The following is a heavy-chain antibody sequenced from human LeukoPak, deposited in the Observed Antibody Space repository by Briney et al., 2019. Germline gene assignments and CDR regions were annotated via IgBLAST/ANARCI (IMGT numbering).Heavy chain of an antibody. CDR3: AKDALPYNGVYDAFDI. V-gene: IGHV3-23*01. Sequence: GGSLRLSCVASGFTFSDYAMNWVRQAPGKGLEWVSHISGGGGDTYYADSLKGRSTVSRDNSRKTLYLQINSLRAGDTAVYYCAKDALPYNGVYDAFDIWGQGTVVTVSS. J-gene: IGHJ3*02. CDR1: GFTFSDYA. CDR2: ISGGGGDT. D-gene: IGHD3-10*01.